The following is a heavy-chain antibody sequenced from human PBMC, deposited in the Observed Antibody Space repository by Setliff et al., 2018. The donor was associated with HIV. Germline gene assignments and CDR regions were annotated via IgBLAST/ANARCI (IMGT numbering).Heavy chain of an antibody. V-gene: IGHV4-34*01. CDR3: VTSSSWSSRLNF. J-gene: IGHJ4*02. Sequence: PSETLSLTCAVAGGSFSSYYWSWVRQAPGQGLEWIGEIHPSGKTNYNPSLKSRVTISVDTSKNQFSLKLTSVTAADTAVYYCVTSSSWSSRLNFWGPGMLVTVSS. CDR2: IHPSGKT. CDR1: GGSFSSYY. D-gene: IGHD2-2*01.